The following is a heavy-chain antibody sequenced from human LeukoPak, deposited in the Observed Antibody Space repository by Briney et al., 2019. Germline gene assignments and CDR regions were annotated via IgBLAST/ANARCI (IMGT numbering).Heavy chain of an antibody. CDR1: GYTFTGYY. CDR2: IIPIFGTA. V-gene: IGHV1-69*13. Sequence: ASVKVSCKASGYTFTGYYMHWVRQAPGQGLEWMGGIIPIFGTANYAQKFQGRVTITADESTSTAYMELSSLRSEDTAVYYCARSHDYGDYYFDYWGQGTLVTVSS. J-gene: IGHJ4*02. D-gene: IGHD4-17*01. CDR3: ARSHDYGDYYFDY.